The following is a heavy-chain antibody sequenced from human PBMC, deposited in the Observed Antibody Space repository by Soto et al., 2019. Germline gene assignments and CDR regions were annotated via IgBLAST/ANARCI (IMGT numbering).Heavy chain of an antibody. J-gene: IGHJ4*02. Sequence: PGESLKISCAASGFTFSSYGMHWVRQAPGKGLEWVAVISYDGSNKYYADYVKGQFTISRDNSKNTLYLQMNSKRAEDTAMYYCAKGDSECSVYYFDYWGQGALVTVSS. CDR3: AKGDSECSVYYFDY. V-gene: IGHV3-30*18. CDR1: GFTFSSYG. D-gene: IGHD2-15*01. CDR2: ISYDGSNK.